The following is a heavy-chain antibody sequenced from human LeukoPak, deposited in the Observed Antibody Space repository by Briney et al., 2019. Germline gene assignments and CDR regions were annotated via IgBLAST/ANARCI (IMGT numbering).Heavy chain of an antibody. CDR2: IWYDGSNK. V-gene: IGHV3-33*01. Sequence: ARGSLRPSCAASGFTFSSYGMHWVRQAPGKGLEWVAVIWYDGSNKYYADSVKGRFTISRDNSKNTLYLQMNSLRAEDTAVYYCARDTGVVTGDPAYYYYGMDVWGQGTTVTVSS. CDR1: GFTFSSYG. CDR3: ARDTGVVTGDPAYYYYGMDV. J-gene: IGHJ6*02. D-gene: IGHD2-21*02.